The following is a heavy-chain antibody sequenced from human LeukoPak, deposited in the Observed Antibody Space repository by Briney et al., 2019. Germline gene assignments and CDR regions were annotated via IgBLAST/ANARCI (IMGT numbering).Heavy chain of an antibody. CDR1: GDSISSGTYY. J-gene: IGHJ5*02. Sequence: PSETLSLTCTVSGDSISSGTYYWTWLRQPPGEGLEWIGRTDISGRTNYSPSLKSRLTVTVNPSQNQFSLRLTSVTAADTALYYCARADYDYLSGTYSFDLWGQGILVTVSS. CDR3: ARADYDYLSGTYSFDL. CDR2: TDISGRT. V-gene: IGHV4-61*02. D-gene: IGHD3-16*01.